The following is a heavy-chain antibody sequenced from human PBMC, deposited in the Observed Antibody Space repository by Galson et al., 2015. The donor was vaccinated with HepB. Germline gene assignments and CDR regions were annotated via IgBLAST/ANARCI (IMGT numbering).Heavy chain of an antibody. J-gene: IGHJ6*02. CDR2: ISSSSSYT. D-gene: IGHD4-17*01. Sequence: SLRLSCAASGFTFSDYYMSWIRQAPGKGLEWVSYISSSSSYTNYADSVKGRFTISRDNAKNSLYLQMNSLRAEDTAVYYCARTMTTVTIIYYYYGMDVWGQGTTVTVSS. V-gene: IGHV3-11*06. CDR3: ARTMTTVTIIYYYYGMDV. CDR1: GFTFSDYY.